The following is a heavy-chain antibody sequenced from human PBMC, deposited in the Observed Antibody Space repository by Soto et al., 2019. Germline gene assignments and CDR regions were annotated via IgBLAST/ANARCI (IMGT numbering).Heavy chain of an antibody. J-gene: IGHJ6*03. CDR2: INPNSGGT. CDR1: GYTFTGYY. CDR3: ARCSGYCSGGSCYSNFNYYYYMDV. D-gene: IGHD2-15*01. Sequence: ASVKVSCKASGYTFTGYYMHWVRQAPGQGLEWMGWINPNSGGTNYAQKFQGWVTMTRDTSISTAYMELSRLRSDDTAVYYCARCSGYCSGGSCYSNFNYYYYMDVWGKGITVTVSS. V-gene: IGHV1-2*04.